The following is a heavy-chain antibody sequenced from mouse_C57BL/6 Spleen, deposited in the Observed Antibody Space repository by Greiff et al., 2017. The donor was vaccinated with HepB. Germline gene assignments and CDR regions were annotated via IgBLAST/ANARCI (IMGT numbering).Heavy chain of an antibody. CDR2: IRNKANGYTT. V-gene: IGHV7-3*01. CDR3: ARYDYGEAWFAY. Sequence: DVQLVESGGGLVQPGGSLSLSCAASGFTFTDYYMSWVRQPPGKALEWLGFIRNKANGYTTEYSASVKGRITISRDNSQSILYLQMNALRAEDTANYYCARYDYGEAWFAYWGQGTLVTVSA. J-gene: IGHJ3*01. CDR1: GFTFTDYY. D-gene: IGHD2-4*01.